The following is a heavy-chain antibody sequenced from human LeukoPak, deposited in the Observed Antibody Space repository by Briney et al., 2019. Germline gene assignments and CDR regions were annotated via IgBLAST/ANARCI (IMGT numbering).Heavy chain of an antibody. CDR2: IKPDGSEK. CDR3: ARDLDSSGWTEVDY. J-gene: IGHJ4*02. V-gene: IGHV3-7*01. CDR1: GFSFTTFW. Sequence: GGSLRLSCATSGFSFTTFWMYWARQAPGKGLEWVATIKPDGSEKFYVDSVKGRFTISRDNSKNTLYLQMNSLRAEDTAVYYCARDLDSSGWTEVDYWGQGTLVTVSS. D-gene: IGHD6-19*01.